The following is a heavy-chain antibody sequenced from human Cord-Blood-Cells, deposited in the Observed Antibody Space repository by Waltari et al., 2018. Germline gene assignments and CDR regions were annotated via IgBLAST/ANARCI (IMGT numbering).Heavy chain of an antibody. CDR1: GGSFSGYY. D-gene: IGHD5-18*01. J-gene: IGHJ3*02. Sequence: QVQLQQWGAGLLKPSETLSLTCAVYGGSFSGYYWSWIRQPPGKGLEWIGEINHRGSTTSNPSLKSRVTRSVVTSKNQFSLKLSSVTAADTAVYYCARLSTAMVTMNAFDIWGQGTMVTVSS. V-gene: IGHV4-34*01. CDR2: INHRGST. CDR3: ARLSTAMVTMNAFDI.